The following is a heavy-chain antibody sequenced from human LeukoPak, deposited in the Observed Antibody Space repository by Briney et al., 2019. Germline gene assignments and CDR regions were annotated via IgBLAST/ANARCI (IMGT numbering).Heavy chain of an antibody. D-gene: IGHD3-9*01. J-gene: IGHJ5*02. CDR3: ARPGGYDILTPNNWFDP. CDR1: GGSISSSSYY. V-gene: IGHV4-39*01. Sequence: SETLSLTCTVSGGSISSSSYYWGWIRQPPGKGLEWIGSIYYSGSTYYNPSLKSRVTISVDTSKNQFSLKLSSVTAADPAVYYCARPGGYDILTPNNWFDPWGQGTLVTVSS. CDR2: IYYSGST.